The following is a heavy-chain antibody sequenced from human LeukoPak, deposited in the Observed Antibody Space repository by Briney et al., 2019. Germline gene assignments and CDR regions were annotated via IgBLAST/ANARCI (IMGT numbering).Heavy chain of an antibody. D-gene: IGHD1-26*01. Sequence: SETLSLTCTVSGGSISSGSYYWSWIRQPAGKGLEWIGRIYTSGSTNYNPSLKSRVTMSVDTSKNQFSLKLSSVTAADTAVYYCARASGGSIVGATYFDYWGQGTLVTVSS. V-gene: IGHV4-61*02. CDR1: GGSISSGSYY. J-gene: IGHJ4*02. CDR2: IYTSGST. CDR3: ARASGGSIVGATYFDY.